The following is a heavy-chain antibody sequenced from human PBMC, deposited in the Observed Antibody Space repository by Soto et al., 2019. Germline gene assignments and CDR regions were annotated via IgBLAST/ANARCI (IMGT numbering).Heavy chain of an antibody. J-gene: IGHJ4*02. V-gene: IGHV5-51*01. CDR2: IYPSNSET. Sequence: EVQLVPSGAEVKKPGESLKISCKASGYTFTSYWIGWVRQMPGKGLEWMGIIYPSNSETRFSPSFQGQVTLSADKSIFTAYLPWSSLKASDTAMYYCARQGYHYDPYSFGYSGQGTLVTVSP. D-gene: IGHD3-22*01. CDR1: GYTFTSYW. CDR3: ARQGYHYDPYSFGY.